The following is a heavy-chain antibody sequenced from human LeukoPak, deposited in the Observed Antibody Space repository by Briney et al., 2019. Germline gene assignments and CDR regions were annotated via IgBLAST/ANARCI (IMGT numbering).Heavy chain of an antibody. CDR2: LYTGGTT. V-gene: IGHV3-66*01. CDR3: AKTREGGDCYDY. Sequence: GGSLRLSCAVSGLTFSSNSMAWVRQAPGKGLECVSFLYTGGTTQYADSVKGRFIISRDNAKNTLYLQMNSLRAEDTAVYYCAKTREGGDCYDYWGQGTLVTVSS. D-gene: IGHD2-21*01. CDR1: GLTFSSNS. J-gene: IGHJ4*02.